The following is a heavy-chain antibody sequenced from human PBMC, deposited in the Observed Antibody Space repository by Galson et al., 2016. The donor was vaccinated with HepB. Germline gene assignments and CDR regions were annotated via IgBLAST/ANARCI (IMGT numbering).Heavy chain of an antibody. J-gene: IGHJ2*01. CDR2: THYNGST. V-gene: IGHV4-31*03. CDR3: ARQGGRHWYFDL. D-gene: IGHD6-25*01. Sequence: LSLTCTVSGASSSIGAYYWNWIRQSPGKGLEWVGYTHYNGSTYYNPSLKSRTSISLDTSTNQFSLQLSSVTGADTAVYYCARQGGRHWYFDLWGRGTLVTVSP. CDR1: GASSSIGAYY.